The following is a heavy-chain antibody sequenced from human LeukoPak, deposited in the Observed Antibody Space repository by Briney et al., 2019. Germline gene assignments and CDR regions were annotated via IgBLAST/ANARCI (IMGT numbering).Heavy chain of an antibody. CDR3: AKGTIAAAETDAFDI. CDR1: GFTFDDYA. J-gene: IGHJ3*02. V-gene: IGHV3-9*03. D-gene: IGHD6-13*01. CDR2: ISWNSGSI. Sequence: GGSLRLSCAASGFTFDDYAMHWVRQAPGKGLEWVSGISWNSGSIGYADSVKGRFTISRDNAKNSLYLQMNSLRAEDMALYYCAKGTIAAAETDAFDIWGQGTMVTVSS.